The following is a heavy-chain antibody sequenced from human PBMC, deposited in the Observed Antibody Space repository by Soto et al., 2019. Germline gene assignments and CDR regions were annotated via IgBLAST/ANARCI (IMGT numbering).Heavy chain of an antibody. CDR1: GYSFTSYW. D-gene: IGHD2-2*02. CDR2: IYPGDSDT. CDR3: ARLIGYCSSTSCYISKFDY. V-gene: IGHV5-51*01. Sequence: GESLKISCQGSGYSFTSYWIGWVRQMPGKGLEWMGIIYPGDSDTRYSPSFQGQVTISADRSISTAYLQWSSLKASDTAMYYCARLIGYCSSTSCYISKFDYWGQGTLVTVSS. J-gene: IGHJ4*02.